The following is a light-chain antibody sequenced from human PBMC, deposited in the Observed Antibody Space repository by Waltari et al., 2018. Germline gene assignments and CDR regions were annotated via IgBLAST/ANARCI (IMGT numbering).Light chain of an antibody. J-gene: IGLJ1*01. CDR1: SRDVGAYDY. V-gene: IGLV2-14*03. CDR2: DVN. CDR3: SSYTTSSTR. Sequence: QSALTQPASVSGSPGQSITISCIGTSRDVGAYDYVSWYQQHPGKAPRLMIYDVNNRPSGVSNRFSGSKSGNTASLTISGLQAEDEADYFCSSYTTSSTRFGSGTKVTVL.